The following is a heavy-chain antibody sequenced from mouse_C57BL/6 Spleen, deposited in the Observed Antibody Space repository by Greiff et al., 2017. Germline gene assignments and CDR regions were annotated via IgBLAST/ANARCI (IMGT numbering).Heavy chain of an antibody. V-gene: IGHV3-1*01. J-gene: IGHJ1*03. D-gene: IGHD1-1*01. CDR3: ARDRESGSSYDWDFDV. Sequence: ESGPGMVKPSQSLSLTCTVTGYSITSGYDWHWIRHFPGNNLEWMGYITYSGSTNYNPSLKSRISLTHDTSKNHFFLKLNSVNTEDTTTNYCARDRESGSSYDWDFDVWGTGTTVTVSS. CDR2: ITYSGST. CDR1: GYSITSGYD.